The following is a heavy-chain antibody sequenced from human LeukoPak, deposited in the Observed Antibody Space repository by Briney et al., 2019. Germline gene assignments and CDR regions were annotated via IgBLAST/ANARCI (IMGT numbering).Heavy chain of an antibody. CDR1: GFNFSDYN. D-gene: IGHD3-9*01. J-gene: IGHJ6*02. V-gene: IGHV3-21*06. CDR2: ISSSSKYI. Sequence: KSGGSLRLSCAASGFNFSDYNMNWVRQAPGKGLEWVSVISSSSKYIYYADSVKGRFTISRDNAKNSLYLQMNSLRAEDTAVYYCARDRTEVLRYFDWLQPYYGMDVWGQGTTVTVSS. CDR3: ARDRTEVLRYFDWLQPYYGMDV.